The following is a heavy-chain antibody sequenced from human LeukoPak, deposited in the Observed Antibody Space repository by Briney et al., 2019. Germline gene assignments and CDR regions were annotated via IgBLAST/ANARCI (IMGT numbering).Heavy chain of an antibody. CDR2: ISSSGSTI. CDR1: GFTFSDYY. CDR3: ARVGDSSGYYYRKGAFDI. J-gene: IGHJ3*02. D-gene: IGHD3-22*01. Sequence: PGGSLRLSCAASGFTFSDYYMSWIRQAPGKGLEWVSYISSSGSTIYYADSVKGGFTISRDNAKNSLYLQMNSLRAEDTAVYYCARVGDSSGYYYRKGAFDIWGQGTMVTVSS. V-gene: IGHV3-11*01.